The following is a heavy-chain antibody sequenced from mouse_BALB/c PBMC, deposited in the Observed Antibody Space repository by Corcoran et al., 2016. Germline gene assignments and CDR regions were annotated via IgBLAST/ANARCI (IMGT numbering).Heavy chain of an antibody. CDR2: INTYTGEP. CDR3: AREPRAMDY. V-gene: IGHV9-3-1*01. J-gene: IGHJ4*01. CDR1: GYTFTNYG. Sequence: QIQLVQYGPELKKPGETVKISCKASGYTFTNYGMNWVKQAPGKGLKWMGWINTYTGEPTYGDDFKGRFAFSLETSASTAYLQINNLKNEDTATYFCAREPRAMDYWGQGTSVTVSS.